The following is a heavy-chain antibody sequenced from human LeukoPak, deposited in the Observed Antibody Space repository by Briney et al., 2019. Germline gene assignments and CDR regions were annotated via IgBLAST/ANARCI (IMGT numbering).Heavy chain of an antibody. CDR3: ARVGGSLNTPADP. CDR1: GYSFNNYW. V-gene: IGHV5-51*01. J-gene: IGHJ5*02. D-gene: IGHD1-26*01. CDR2: IYPGDSDT. Sequence: GESLRISCKGSGYSFNNYWIGWVRQMPGKGLEWMGIIYPGDSDTRYSPSFQGQVTISADKSISTAYLQWSSLKASDTAMYYCARVGGSLNTPADPWGQGTLVTVSS.